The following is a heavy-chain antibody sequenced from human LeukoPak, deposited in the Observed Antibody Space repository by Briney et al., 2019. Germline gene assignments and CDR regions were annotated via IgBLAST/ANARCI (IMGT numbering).Heavy chain of an antibody. D-gene: IGHD3-9*01. CDR1: GFTFSSYS. CDR2: IRSKANSYAT. V-gene: IGHV3-73*01. CDR3: TRPRFEYYDILTGYPGVDY. J-gene: IGHJ4*02. Sequence: PGGSLRLSCAASGFTFSSYSMNWVRQASGKGLEWVGRIRSKANSYATAYAASVKGRFTISRDDSKNTAYLQMNSLKTEDTAVYYCTRPRFEYYDILTGYPGVDYWGQGTLVTVSS.